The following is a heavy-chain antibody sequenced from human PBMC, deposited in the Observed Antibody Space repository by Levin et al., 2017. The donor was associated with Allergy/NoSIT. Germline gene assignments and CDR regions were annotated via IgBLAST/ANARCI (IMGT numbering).Heavy chain of an antibody. CDR2: IWYDGSNK. CDR3: AREVEGLLAVAASYYFDY. V-gene: IGHV3-33*01. CDR1: GFTFSSYG. Sequence: SCAASGFTFSSYGMHWVRQAPGKGLEWVAVIWYDGSNKYYADSVKGRFTISRDNSKNTLYLQMNSLRAEDTAVYYCAREVEGLLAVAASYYFDYWGQGTLVTVSS. J-gene: IGHJ4*02. D-gene: IGHD6-19*01.